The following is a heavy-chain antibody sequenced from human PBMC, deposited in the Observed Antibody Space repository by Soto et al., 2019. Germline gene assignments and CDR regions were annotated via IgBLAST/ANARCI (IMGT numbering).Heavy chain of an antibody. D-gene: IGHD4-17*01. V-gene: IGHV4-39*01. Sequence: PSETLSLTCTVYGGSISSSSYYWGWIRQPPGKGLEWIGSIYYSGSTYYDPSLKSRVTISVDTSKNQFSLKLSSVTAADTAVYYCASLGWDYGVDYWGQGTLVTVSS. CDR1: GGSISSSSYY. J-gene: IGHJ4*02. CDR3: ASLGWDYGVDY. CDR2: IYYSGST.